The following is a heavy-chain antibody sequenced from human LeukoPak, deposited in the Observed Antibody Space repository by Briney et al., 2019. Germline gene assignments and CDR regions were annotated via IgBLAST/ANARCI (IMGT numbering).Heavy chain of an antibody. CDR3: AKTGATGYYFDY. V-gene: IGHV3-23*01. D-gene: IGHD6-13*01. J-gene: IGHJ4*02. Sequence: GGSLRLSCAASGFTFSSYAMSWVRQAPGKGLECVSGISSGGSTYYADSVKGRFSISRDKSKNTLYLQMNSLRVEETAVYYCAKTGATGYYFDYWGQGTLVTVSS. CDR1: GFTFSSYA. CDR2: ISSGGST.